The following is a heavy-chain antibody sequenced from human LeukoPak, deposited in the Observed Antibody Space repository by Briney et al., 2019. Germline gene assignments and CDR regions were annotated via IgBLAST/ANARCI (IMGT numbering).Heavy chain of an antibody. Sequence: GGSLRLSCTASGFTFGDYAMSWVRQAPGKGLEWVGFIRSKAYGGTTEYAASVKGRFTISRDDSKSIAYLQMNSLKTEDTAVYYCTRVLVAAAATDAFDIWGQGTMVTVSS. D-gene: IGHD6-13*01. CDR1: GFTFGDYA. CDR2: IRSKAYGGTT. V-gene: IGHV3-49*04. CDR3: TRVLVAAAATDAFDI. J-gene: IGHJ3*02.